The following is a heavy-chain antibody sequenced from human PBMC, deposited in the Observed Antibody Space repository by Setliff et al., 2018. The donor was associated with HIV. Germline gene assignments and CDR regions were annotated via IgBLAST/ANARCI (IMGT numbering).Heavy chain of an antibody. D-gene: IGHD1-26*01. V-gene: IGHV3-23*01. J-gene: IGHJ4*02. Sequence: GGSLRLSCAASGFTFDNVDMNWVRQAPGKGPGWVSSISKNSFSIYYTDSVKGRFTVSRDNSRDTLYLQMNSLRAEDTAVYYCATGRLRATSPFDNWGQGTLVTVSS. CDR1: GFTFDNVD. CDR2: ISKNSFSI. CDR3: ATGRLRATSPFDN.